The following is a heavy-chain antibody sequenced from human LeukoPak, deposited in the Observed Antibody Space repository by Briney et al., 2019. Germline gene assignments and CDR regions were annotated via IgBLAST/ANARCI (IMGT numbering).Heavy chain of an antibody. J-gene: IGHJ4*02. D-gene: IGHD4-11*01. Sequence: PGGSLRLSCAASGFTFSNYRMSWVRQAPGKGLEWVANMKEDGSEKNYVDSVKGRFTISRDNAQDSLYLQMNSLRAEDTAVYYCSRDRGYSNFDYWGQGTLVTVSS. CDR1: GFTFSNYR. V-gene: IGHV3-7*01. CDR2: MKEDGSEK. CDR3: SRDRGYSNFDY.